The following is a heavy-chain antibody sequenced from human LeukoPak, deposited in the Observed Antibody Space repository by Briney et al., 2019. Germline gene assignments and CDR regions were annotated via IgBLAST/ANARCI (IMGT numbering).Heavy chain of an antibody. V-gene: IGHV3-49*01. CDR2: IRSKGYGGTT. Sequence: PGGSLRLSCTASGFTFGDYAMGWFRQAPGKGLEWVGFIRSKGYGGTTEYTASVKGRFTISRDDSKSIAHLQMNSLKTEDTAVYYCSRDLELITDAFDIWGQGTMVTVSS. CDR1: GFTFGDYA. D-gene: IGHD1-1*01. J-gene: IGHJ3*02. CDR3: SRDLELITDAFDI.